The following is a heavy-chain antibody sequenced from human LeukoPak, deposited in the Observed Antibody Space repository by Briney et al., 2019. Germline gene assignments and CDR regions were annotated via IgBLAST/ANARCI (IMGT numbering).Heavy chain of an antibody. CDR3: AKNYGDYFYYGMDV. CDR2: ITGGGRT. V-gene: IGHV3-23*01. D-gene: IGHD4-17*01. CDR1: GFTFSDYA. Sequence: GGSLRLSCAASGFTFSDYAMSWVRQAPGKGPEWVSAITGGGRTYYADSVKGRFTISRDNSKNTLYLQMNSLRPEDTAVYYCAKNYGDYFYYGMDVWGQGTTVTVSS. J-gene: IGHJ6*02.